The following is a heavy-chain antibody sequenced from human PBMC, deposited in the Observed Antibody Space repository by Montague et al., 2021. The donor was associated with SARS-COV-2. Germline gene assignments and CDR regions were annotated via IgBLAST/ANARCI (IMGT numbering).Heavy chain of an antibody. J-gene: IGHJ2*01. D-gene: IGHD5-12*01. CDR3: AGDRGRFWHFDL. V-gene: IGHV4-59*01. CDR1: GGSISSYY. Sequence: SETLFLTCTVSGGSISSYYWNWIRQSPGKGLEWIGYIYYSGSTKYNPSFKSRVTMLVDTSKRQMSLRLNSVTAADTAVYYCAGDRGRFWHFDLWGRGTLVTV. CDR2: IYYSGST.